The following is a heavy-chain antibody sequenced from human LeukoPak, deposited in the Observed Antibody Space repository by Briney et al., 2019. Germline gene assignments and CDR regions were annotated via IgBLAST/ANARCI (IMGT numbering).Heavy chain of an antibody. CDR3: AAQSARPQYYLGY. Sequence: GSLRLSCAASGFTFSSYAMSWVRQAPGKGLEWVAGISGSGGSTYYADSVKGRFTISRDNSKNTLYLQMNSLRAGDTAVYYCAAQSARPQYYLGYWGQGTLVTVSS. J-gene: IGHJ4*02. V-gene: IGHV3-23*01. D-gene: IGHD6-6*01. CDR2: ISGSGGST. CDR1: GFTFSSYA.